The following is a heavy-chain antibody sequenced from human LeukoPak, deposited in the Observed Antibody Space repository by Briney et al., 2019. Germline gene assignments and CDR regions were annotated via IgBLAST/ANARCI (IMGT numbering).Heavy chain of an antibody. Sequence: ASVKVSCKASGYTFTSYGISWVRQAPGQGLEWMGWISAYNGNTNYAQKLQGRVTMTTDTSTSTAYMELRSLRSEDTAVYYCARPYGSGSYSYYYGMDVWGQGTTVTVSS. V-gene: IGHV1-18*01. J-gene: IGHJ6*02. D-gene: IGHD3-10*01. CDR3: ARPYGSGSYSYYYGMDV. CDR2: ISAYNGNT. CDR1: GYTFTSYG.